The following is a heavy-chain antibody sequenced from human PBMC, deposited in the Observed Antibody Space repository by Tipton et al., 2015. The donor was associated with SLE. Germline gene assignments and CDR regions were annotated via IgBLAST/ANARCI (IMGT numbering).Heavy chain of an antibody. CDR1: GFTFSSYG. CDR3: VKDRGIAAAGGEYFDL. Sequence: SLRLSCAASGFTFSSYGMHWVRQAPGKGLEWVAVIWYDGSNKYYADSVKGRFTISRDNSKNTLYLQMNGLRAEDTAVYYCVKDRGIAAAGGEYFDLWGRGTLVTVSS. D-gene: IGHD6-13*01. J-gene: IGHJ2*01. CDR2: IWYDGSNK. V-gene: IGHV3-33*06.